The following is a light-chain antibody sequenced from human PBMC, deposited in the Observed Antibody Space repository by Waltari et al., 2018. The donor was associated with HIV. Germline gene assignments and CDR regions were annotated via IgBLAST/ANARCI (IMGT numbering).Light chain of an antibody. CDR1: HSLLSSGGQNF. CDR3: MQSLQLPLT. CDR2: EVS. V-gene: IGKV2D-29*02. J-gene: IGKJ4*01. Sequence: IVLTQAPLSLSVTPGQPASISCKSSHSLLSSGGQNFLPWYLQNPGQSPQLLISEVSNRFSGVSERFSGSGSGTDFTLHISQVEAGDIGSYYFMQSLQLPLTFGGGTKV.